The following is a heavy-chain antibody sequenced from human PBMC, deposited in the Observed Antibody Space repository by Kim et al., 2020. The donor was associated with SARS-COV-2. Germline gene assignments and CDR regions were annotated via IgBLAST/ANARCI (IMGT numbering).Heavy chain of an antibody. CDR1: GGSISSSSYY. D-gene: IGHD6-13*01. Sequence: SETLSLTCTVSGGSISSSSYYWGWLRQPPGKVLEWIGSIYYSGSTYYNPSLKGRVTISVDTSKNQFSLKLSSVTAADTAVYYWAGSPLRDSSSWYLLNWFDPWGQGTLVTVSS. J-gene: IGHJ5*02. V-gene: IGHV4-39*01. CDR3: AGSPLRDSSSWYLLNWFDP. CDR2: IYYSGST.